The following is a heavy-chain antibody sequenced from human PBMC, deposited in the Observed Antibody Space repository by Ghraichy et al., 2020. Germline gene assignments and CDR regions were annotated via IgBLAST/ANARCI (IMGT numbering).Heavy chain of an antibody. D-gene: IGHD3-9*01. CDR3: ARLGAFDY. J-gene: IGHJ4*02. Sequence: GGSLRLSCTASGFTFSDAWMTWVRQAPGKGLEWVGRIRSKTDGGRKNYGAPVKGRFTISRDDSKNTLYLQLNSHKTEDTTVYYCARLGAFDYWGQGTLVTVSS. CDR1: GFTFSDAW. V-gene: IGHV3-15*01. CDR2: IRSKTDGGRK.